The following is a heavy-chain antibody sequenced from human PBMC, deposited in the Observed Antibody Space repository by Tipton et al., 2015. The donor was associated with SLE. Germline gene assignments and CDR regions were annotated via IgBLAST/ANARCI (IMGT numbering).Heavy chain of an antibody. CDR1: GCTFSSYA. V-gene: IGHV3-30*04. Sequence: QLVQSGGGAVQPGRSLRLSCAASGCTFSSYAMHWARQAPGKGLEWVAVISTDGSNKYYADSVKGRFTISRDNSNNTLYLQMNSLRAEDTAVYYCANPSDLGGYWGQGTLVTVSS. J-gene: IGHJ4*02. D-gene: IGHD3-16*01. CDR2: ISTDGSNK. CDR3: ANPSDLGGY.